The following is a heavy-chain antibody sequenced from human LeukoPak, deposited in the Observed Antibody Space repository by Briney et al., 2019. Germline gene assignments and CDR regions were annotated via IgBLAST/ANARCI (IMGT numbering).Heavy chain of an antibody. CDR2: IYYSGST. D-gene: IGHD5-18*01. CDR1: GDSVSSGDHS. V-gene: IGHV4-61*08. J-gene: IGHJ4*02. Sequence: KTSETLSLTCTVSGDSVSSGDHSWSWIRQPPGKGLEWTGYIYYSGSTNYNPSLKSRVTISVDTSKNQFSLKLSSVTAADTAVYYCARDSRSYGFFDYWGQGTLVTVSS. CDR3: ARDSRSYGFFDY.